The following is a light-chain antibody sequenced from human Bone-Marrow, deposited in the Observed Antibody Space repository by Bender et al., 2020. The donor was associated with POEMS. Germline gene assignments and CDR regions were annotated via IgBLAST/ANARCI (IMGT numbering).Light chain of an antibody. CDR3: QAWDSSTVV. CDR1: KLGNKY. Sequence: SYDLTQPPSVSVSPGQTARITCSGDKLGNKYAYWYQQKPGQSHVLVIYQDRKRPSGIPERVSGSKSGNTATLTISGTQAMDEADYYCQAWDSSTVVFGGGTKVTVL. V-gene: IGLV3-1*01. CDR2: QDR. J-gene: IGLJ2*01.